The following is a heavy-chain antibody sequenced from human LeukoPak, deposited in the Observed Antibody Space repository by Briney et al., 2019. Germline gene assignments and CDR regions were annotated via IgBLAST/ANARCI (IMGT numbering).Heavy chain of an antibody. V-gene: IGHV4-39*07. D-gene: IGHD6-6*01. CDR1: GGSVSSSRCY. Sequence: SETLSLTCTVSGGSVSSSRCYWGWIRQSPGKGLAWIGTIYYTRTTYYNPSLNSRVTISLDTSQNQFSLKLNSVTAADTAVYFCARRVGSSDCFDYWGQGTLVTVSS. CDR2: IYYTRTT. J-gene: IGHJ4*02. CDR3: ARRVGSSDCFDY.